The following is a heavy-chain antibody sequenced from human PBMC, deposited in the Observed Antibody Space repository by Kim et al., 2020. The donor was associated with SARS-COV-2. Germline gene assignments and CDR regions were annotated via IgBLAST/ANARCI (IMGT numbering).Heavy chain of an antibody. J-gene: IGHJ6*02. CDR3: ANLREFNYGMDV. CDR2: IKQDGSEK. V-gene: IGHV3-7*01. Sequence: GGSLRLSCAASGFTFSNYWMSWVRQAPGKGLEWVANIKQDGSEKYYVDSVKGRFTISRDNAKNSLYLQMNSLRAEDTAVYYCANLREFNYGMDVWGQGTTVTVSS. CDR1: GFTFSNYW.